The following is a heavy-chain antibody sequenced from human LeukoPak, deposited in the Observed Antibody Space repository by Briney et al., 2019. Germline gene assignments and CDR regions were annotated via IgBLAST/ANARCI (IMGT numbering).Heavy chain of an antibody. V-gene: IGHV3-21*05. D-gene: IGHD1-14*01. J-gene: IGHJ4*02. CDR3: ARDTYQPGRIDC. Sequence: GGPLRLSCAASEFTFSLYAMNWVRQVPGKGLEWVSYINDVSGDIHYADSVKGRFTISRDNAKNTLYLQMNSLRAEDTAVYYCARDTYQPGRIDCWGQGTLVIVSS. CDR2: INDVSGDI. CDR1: EFTFSLYA.